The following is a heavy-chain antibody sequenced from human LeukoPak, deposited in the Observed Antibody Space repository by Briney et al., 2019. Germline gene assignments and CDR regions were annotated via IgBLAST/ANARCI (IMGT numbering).Heavy chain of an antibody. J-gene: IGHJ4*02. D-gene: IGHD3-9*01. Sequence: KTSETLSLTCAVYGGSFSGYYWSWIRQPPGKGLEWIGEINHSGSTNYNPSLKSRVTISVDTSKNQFSLKLSSVTAADTAVYYCARQGSFDCFDYWGQGTLVTVPS. CDR1: GGSFSGYY. CDR3: ARQGSFDCFDY. V-gene: IGHV4-34*01. CDR2: INHSGST.